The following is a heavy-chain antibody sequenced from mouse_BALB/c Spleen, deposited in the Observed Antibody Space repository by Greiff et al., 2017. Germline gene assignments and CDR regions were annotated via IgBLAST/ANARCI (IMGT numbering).Heavy chain of an antibody. D-gene: IGHD3-2*01. Sequence: QVQLKESGAELAKPGASVKMSCKASGYTFTSYWMHWVKQRPGQGLEWIGYINPSTGYTEYNQKFKDKATLTADKSSSTAYMQLSSLTSEDSAVYYCAREDSSGYFAYWGQGTLVTVSA. CDR1: GYTFTSYW. CDR2: INPSTGYT. CDR3: AREDSSGYFAY. V-gene: IGHV1-7*01. J-gene: IGHJ3*01.